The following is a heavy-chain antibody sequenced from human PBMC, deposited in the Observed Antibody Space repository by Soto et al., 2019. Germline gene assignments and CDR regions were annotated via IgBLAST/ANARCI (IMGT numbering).Heavy chain of an antibody. CDR2: IKQDGSET. J-gene: IGHJ3*02. D-gene: IGHD1-26*01. Sequence: GGSLSLRCPASGFTCIGYGLLWARQARCKGLEWVANIKQDGSETYFMDSVKGRFTISRDNAKNSLYLQMNSLKTDDTAVYYCARRGRRSGNYADAFDIWGQGTMVTVSS. V-gene: IGHV3-7*03. CDR3: ARRGRRSGNYADAFDI. CDR1: GFTCIGYG.